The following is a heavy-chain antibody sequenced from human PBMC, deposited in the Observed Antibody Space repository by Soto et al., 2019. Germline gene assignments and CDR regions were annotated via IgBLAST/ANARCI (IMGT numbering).Heavy chain of an antibody. CDR3: ARKGNDGFLYYFDY. CDR2: INPNSGGT. D-gene: IGHD1-1*01. V-gene: IGHV1-2*04. J-gene: IGHJ4*02. CDR1: GYTFTGYY. Sequence: ASVKVSCKASGYTFTGYYMHWVRQAPGQGLEWMGWINPNSGGTNYAQKFQGWVTMTRDTSISTAYMELSRLRSDDTAVYYCARKGNDGFLYYFDYWGQGTLVTVSS.